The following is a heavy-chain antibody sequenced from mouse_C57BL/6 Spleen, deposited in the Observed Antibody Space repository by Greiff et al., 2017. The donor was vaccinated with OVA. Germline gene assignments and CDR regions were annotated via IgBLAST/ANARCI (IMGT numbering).Heavy chain of an antibody. J-gene: IGHJ4*01. CDR1: GYAFSSYW. CDR3: ARDYYGSSYVNYAMDY. D-gene: IGHD1-1*01. CDR2: IYPGDGDT. V-gene: IGHV1-80*01. Sequence: QVQLQQSGAELVKPGASVKISCKASGYAFSSYWMNWVKQRPGKGLEWIGQIYPGDGDTNYNGKFKGKATLTADKSSSTAYMQLSSLTSEDSAVYFCARDYYGSSYVNYAMDYWGQGTSVTVSS.